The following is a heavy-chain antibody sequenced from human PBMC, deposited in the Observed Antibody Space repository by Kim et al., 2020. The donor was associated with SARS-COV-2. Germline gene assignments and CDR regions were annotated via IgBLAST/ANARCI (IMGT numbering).Heavy chain of an antibody. J-gene: IGHJ5*01. Sequence: GGSLRLSCAASGFTFRHFTMNWVRQAPGKGLEWVASISYDSDYIYYADSVRGRFTISRDNAKTSLSLQMDSLRAEDTAIYYCVKSAGGGLIYSGGYIDSWGQGILATVSS. CDR2: ISYDSDYI. V-gene: IGHV3-21*01. CDR1: GFTFRHFT. D-gene: IGHD3-10*01. CDR3: VKSAGGGLIYSGGYIDS.